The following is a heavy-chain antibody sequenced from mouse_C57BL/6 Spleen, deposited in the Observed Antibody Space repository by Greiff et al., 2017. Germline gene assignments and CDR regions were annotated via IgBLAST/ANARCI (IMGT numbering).Heavy chain of an antibody. J-gene: IGHJ2*01. CDR1: GYTFTNYW. V-gene: IGHV1-63*01. CDR2: IYPGGGYT. Sequence: VQLQQSGAELVRPGTSVKMSCKASGYTFTNYWIGWAKQRPGHGLEWIGDIYPGGGYTNYNEKFKGKATLTADKSSSTAYMQFSSLTSEDSAIYYCARVGSTPFDYWGQGTTLTVSS. CDR3: ARVGSTPFDY. D-gene: IGHD1-1*01.